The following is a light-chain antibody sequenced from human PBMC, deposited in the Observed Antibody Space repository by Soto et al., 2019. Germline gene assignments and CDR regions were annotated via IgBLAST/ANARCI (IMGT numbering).Light chain of an antibody. CDR3: YSYTTTNTWL. CDR2: EVT. V-gene: IGLV2-14*01. Sequence: QSALTQPASMSGSPGQSITISCAGTSNDVGAYNYVSWYQHHPGQAPKLMIYEVTIRPSGVSPRFSGSKSANTASLTISGLQAEDEADYYCYSYTTTNTWLFGGGTKLTVL. J-gene: IGLJ2*01. CDR1: SNDVGAYNY.